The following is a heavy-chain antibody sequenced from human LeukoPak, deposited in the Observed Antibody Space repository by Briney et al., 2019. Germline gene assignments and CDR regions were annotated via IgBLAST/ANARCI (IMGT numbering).Heavy chain of an antibody. Sequence: GGSLRLSCAASGFIFSDHWMHWVRQSPGRGPVWVSQISPDGDFTIHADSVRGRFTTSRDNAKNTLYLQMYNLRAEDAAVYYCSSSLFGVSPRGQGTLVIVSS. V-gene: IGHV3-74*01. CDR2: ISPDGDFT. J-gene: IGHJ4*02. D-gene: IGHD3-3*01. CDR3: SSSLFGVSP. CDR1: GFIFSDHW.